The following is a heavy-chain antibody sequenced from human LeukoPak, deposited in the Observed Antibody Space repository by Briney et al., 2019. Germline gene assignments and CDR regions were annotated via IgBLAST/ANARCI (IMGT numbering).Heavy chain of an antibody. J-gene: IGHJ3*02. V-gene: IGHV4-31*03. CDR3: AREPALLRFEDAFDI. Sequence: SQTLSLTCTVSGGSISSGGYYWSWIRQHPGKGLEWIGYIYYSGSTYYNQSLKSRVTISVDTSKNQFSLKLSSVTAADTAVYYCAREPALLRFEDAFDIWGQGTMVTVSS. CDR2: IYYSGST. D-gene: IGHD3-10*01. CDR1: GGSISSGGYY.